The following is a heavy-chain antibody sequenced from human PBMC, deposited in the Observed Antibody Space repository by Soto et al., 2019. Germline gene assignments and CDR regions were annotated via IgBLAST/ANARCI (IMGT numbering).Heavy chain of an antibody. Sequence: GASVKVSCKASGYTFTGYGISWVRQAPGQGLEWMGWISAYNGNTNYAQKLQGRVTMTTDTSTSTAYMELRSLRSDDTAVYYCARVRKDIVATQRDYYYGMDVWGQGTTVTVSS. V-gene: IGHV1-18*01. CDR3: ARVRKDIVATQRDYYYGMDV. CDR1: GYTFTGYG. D-gene: IGHD5-12*01. CDR2: ISAYNGNT. J-gene: IGHJ6*02.